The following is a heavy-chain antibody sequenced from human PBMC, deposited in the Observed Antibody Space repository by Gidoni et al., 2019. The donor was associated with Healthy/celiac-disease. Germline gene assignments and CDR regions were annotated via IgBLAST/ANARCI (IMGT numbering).Heavy chain of an antibody. V-gene: IGHV3-9*01. Sequence: AASGFTFDDYAMHWVRQAPGKGLEWVSGISWNSGSIGYADSVKGRFTISRDNAKNSLYLQMNSLRAEDTALYYCAIIRPNVAAGNSIDYWGQGTLVTVSS. CDR2: ISWNSGSI. D-gene: IGHD6-13*01. CDR1: GFTFDDYA. CDR3: AIIRPNVAAGNSIDY. J-gene: IGHJ4*02.